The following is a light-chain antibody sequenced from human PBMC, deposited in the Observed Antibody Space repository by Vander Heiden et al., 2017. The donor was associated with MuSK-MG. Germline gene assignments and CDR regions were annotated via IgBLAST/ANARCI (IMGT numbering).Light chain of an antibody. CDR3: CSYEGRSTYVV. J-gene: IGLJ2*01. CDR1: SSDVGSYNL. V-gene: IGLV2-23*02. Sequence: QSALSQLASVSGSPGQSIIISCTGTSSDVGSYNLVSWYQQHPGKAPKLMIYEVSRRPSGVSNRFSGSKSGSTASLTISGLQAEEEADDYCCSYEGRSTYVVLGGGTKLTVL. CDR2: EVS.